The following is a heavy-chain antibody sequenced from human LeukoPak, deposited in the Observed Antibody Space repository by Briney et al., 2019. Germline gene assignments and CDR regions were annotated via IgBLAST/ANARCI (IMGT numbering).Heavy chain of an antibody. CDR3: AKGYYGSGSYGWFDY. Sequence: SGGSLRLSCAASGFTFSSYGMSWVRQAPGKGLEWVSAISGSGGGTYYADSVKGRFTISRDNSKNTLYLQMNSLRAEDTAVYSCAKGYYGSGSYGWFDYWGQGTLVTVSS. J-gene: IGHJ4*02. V-gene: IGHV3-23*01. CDR2: ISGSGGGT. D-gene: IGHD3-10*01. CDR1: GFTFSSYG.